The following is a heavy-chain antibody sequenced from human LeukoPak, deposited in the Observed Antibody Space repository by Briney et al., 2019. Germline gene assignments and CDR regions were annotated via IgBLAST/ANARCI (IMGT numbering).Heavy chain of an antibody. CDR2: IYHSGST. V-gene: IGHV4-4*02. CDR1: GGSISSSNW. J-gene: IGHJ5*02. Sequence: SETLSLTCAVSGGSISSSNWWSWVRQPPGKGLEWIGEIYHSGSTNYNPSLKSRVTISVDKSKNQFSLKLSSVTAADTAVYYCARRHLRWPQKYNWFDPWGQGTLVTVSS. D-gene: IGHD4-23*01. CDR3: ARRHLRWPQKYNWFDP.